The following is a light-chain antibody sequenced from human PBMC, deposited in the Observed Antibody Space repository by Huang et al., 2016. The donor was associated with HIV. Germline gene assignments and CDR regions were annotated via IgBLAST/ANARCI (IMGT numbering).Light chain of an antibody. CDR3: QQTYITPLT. J-gene: IGKJ2*01. Sequence: DIQMTPSPSSLSASVGDRVTITCRASQSISSYLNWYQQKPGTAPKVLIYAATSLQSGVPSRFSGSGAGTDFTLTINNLQPEDSATYYCQQTYITPLTFGQGTKLEIK. CDR1: QSISSY. CDR2: AAT. V-gene: IGKV1-39*01.